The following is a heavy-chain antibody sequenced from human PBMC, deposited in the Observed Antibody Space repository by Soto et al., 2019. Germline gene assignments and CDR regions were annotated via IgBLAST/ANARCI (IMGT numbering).Heavy chain of an antibody. CDR2: INSDGSST. CDR1: GFTFSSYW. V-gene: IGHV3-74*01. CDR3: AREPIGYCSSTSCPNAAFDI. J-gene: IGHJ3*02. D-gene: IGHD2-2*01. Sequence: EVQLVESGGGLVQPGGSLRLSCAASGFTFSSYWMHWVRQAPGKGLVWVSRINSDGSSTSYADSVKGRFTISRDNAKNTLYLQMNSLRAEDTAVYYCAREPIGYCSSTSCPNAAFDIWGQGTMVTVSS.